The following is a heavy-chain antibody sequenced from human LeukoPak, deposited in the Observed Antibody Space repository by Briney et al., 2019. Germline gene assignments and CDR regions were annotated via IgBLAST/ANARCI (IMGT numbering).Heavy chain of an antibody. D-gene: IGHD2-15*01. CDR1: GGSISSGDYY. CDR2: IYYSGST. CDR3: ARDISHVVVVAATLDY. J-gene: IGHJ4*02. Sequence: PSETLSLTCTVSGGSISSGDYYWSWIRQPPGKGLEWIGYIYYSGSTYYNPSLKSRVTISVDTSKNQFSLKLSSVTAADTAVYYCARDISHVVVVAATLDYWGQGTLVTVSS. V-gene: IGHV4-30-4*01.